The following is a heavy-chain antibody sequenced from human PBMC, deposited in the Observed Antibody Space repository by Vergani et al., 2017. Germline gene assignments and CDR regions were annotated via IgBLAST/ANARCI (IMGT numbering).Heavy chain of an antibody. V-gene: IGHV1-18*01. J-gene: IGHJ4*02. CDR2: ISAYTGIT. CDR3: ARDRGRGYSYGHYNDY. CDR1: GYTFTSYG. Sequence: QVQLVQSGAEVKKPGASVKVSCKTSGYTFTSYGISWVRQAPGQGLEWMGWISAYTGITNYAQNLQGRVTMTTDTSTSTAYMELRSLRSDDTAMYYCARDRGRGYSYGHYNDYWGQGTLVTVSS. D-gene: IGHD5-18*01.